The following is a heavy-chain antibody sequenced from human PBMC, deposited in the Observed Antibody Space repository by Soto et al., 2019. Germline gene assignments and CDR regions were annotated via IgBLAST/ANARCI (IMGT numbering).Heavy chain of an antibody. Sequence: QVQLQQWGAGLLKPSETLSLTCAVYGGSFSGYYWSWIRQPPGKGLEWIGEINHSGSTNYNPSLKSRVTISVDTSKNQFSLKLSSVTAPDTAVYYCARARPVLLWFGGGDWFDPWGQGTLVTVSS. V-gene: IGHV4-34*01. D-gene: IGHD3-10*01. J-gene: IGHJ5*02. CDR1: GGSFSGYY. CDR3: ARARPVLLWFGGGDWFDP. CDR2: INHSGST.